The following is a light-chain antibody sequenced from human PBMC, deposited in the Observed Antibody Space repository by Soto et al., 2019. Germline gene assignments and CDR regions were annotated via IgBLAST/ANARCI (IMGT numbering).Light chain of an antibody. V-gene: IGLV1-40*01. Sequence: QSVLTQPPSVSGAPGQRVTISCTGNSSNIGAGYDVHWYQQLPGTAPKLLIYGNSNRPSGVPERFSGSKSGTSASLAITGLQAEDEADYYCQSYDSSLGGSVFGTGTKLSVL. J-gene: IGLJ1*01. CDR3: QSYDSSLGGSV. CDR2: GNS. CDR1: SSNIGAGYD.